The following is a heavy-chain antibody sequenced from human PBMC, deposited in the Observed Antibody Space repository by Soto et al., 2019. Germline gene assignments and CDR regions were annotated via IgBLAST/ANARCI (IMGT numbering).Heavy chain of an antibody. J-gene: IGHJ5*02. Sequence: EVQLVETGGGLIQPGGSLRLSCAASGFTVSSNYMSWVRQAPGKGLEWVSVIYSGGSTYYADSVKGRYTISRDNSKNTLYLQMNSLRAEDTAVYYCARFTPGGWFDPWGQGTLVTVSS. CDR3: ARFTPGGWFDP. CDR1: GFTVSSNY. D-gene: IGHD3-10*01. CDR2: IYSGGST. V-gene: IGHV3-53*02.